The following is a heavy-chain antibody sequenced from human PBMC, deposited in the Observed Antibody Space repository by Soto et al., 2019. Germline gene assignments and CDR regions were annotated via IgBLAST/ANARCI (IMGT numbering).Heavy chain of an antibody. J-gene: IGHJ5*01. CDR3: ARDRYYSGSRNTWFDP. CDR2: IIPIFGTA. Sequence: GASVKVSCKASGGTFSSYAISWVRQAPGQGLEWMGGIIPIFGTANYAQKFQGRVTITADESTSTAYMELSSLRSEDTAVYYCARDRYYSGSRNTWFDPWGQGTLVTVSS. D-gene: IGHD3-10*01. CDR1: GGTFSSYA. V-gene: IGHV1-69*13.